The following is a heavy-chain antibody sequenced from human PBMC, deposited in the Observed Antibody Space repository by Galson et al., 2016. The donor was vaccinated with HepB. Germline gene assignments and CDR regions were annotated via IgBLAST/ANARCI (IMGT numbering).Heavy chain of an antibody. CDR2: INPGSGKT. Sequence: SVKVSCKASRYIFTNYAIHWVRQAPGDRPEWMGWINPGSGKTKYSEIFQDRVTITTDTSAIIVYMELRSLRSEDTAVYFCATPFPSQGYCSGSRCHEDGFHIWGQGTMVTVSS. CDR3: ATPFPSQGYCSGSRCHEDGFHI. J-gene: IGHJ3*02. CDR1: RYIFTNYA. V-gene: IGHV1-3*01. D-gene: IGHD2-8*02.